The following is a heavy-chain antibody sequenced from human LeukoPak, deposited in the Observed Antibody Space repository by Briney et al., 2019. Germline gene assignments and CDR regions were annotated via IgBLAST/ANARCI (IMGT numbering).Heavy chain of an antibody. Sequence: ASVKVSCKASGGTFSSYAISWVRQAPGQGLEWMGGIIPIFGTANYAQKFQGRVTITTDESTSTAYMELSSLRSEDTAVYYCAWETSDVYFDYWGQGTLVTVSS. CDR2: IIPIFGTA. V-gene: IGHV1-69*05. CDR3: AWETSDVYFDY. D-gene: IGHD1-26*01. CDR1: GGTFSSYA. J-gene: IGHJ4*02.